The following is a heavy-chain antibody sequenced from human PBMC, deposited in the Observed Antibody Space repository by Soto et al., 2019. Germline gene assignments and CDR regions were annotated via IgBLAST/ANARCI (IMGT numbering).Heavy chain of an antibody. Sequence: PSETLSLTCTVSSGSSNSADYYWTWIRQPPGKGLEWIGYISYSGGTFYNPTLKSRVDISIDTSMKQFSLSLTSVTAADTAVYFCALRRVDYYGSERPFDYWGQGTRVTVAS. D-gene: IGHD3-10*01. CDR1: SGSSNSADYY. V-gene: IGHV4-30-4*01. J-gene: IGHJ4*02. CDR2: ISYSGGT. CDR3: ALRRVDYYGSERPFDY.